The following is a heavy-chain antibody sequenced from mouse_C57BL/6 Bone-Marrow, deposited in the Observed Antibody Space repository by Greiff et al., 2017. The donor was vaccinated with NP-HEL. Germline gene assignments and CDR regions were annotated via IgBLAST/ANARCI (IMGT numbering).Heavy chain of an antibody. CDR3: ARLRRGYYAMDY. CDR1: EYEFPSHD. Sequence: EVKVVESGGGLVQPGESLKLSCESNEYEFPSHDMSWVRKTPEKRLELVAAINSDGGSTYYPDTMERRFIISRDNTKKTLYLQMSSLRSEDTALYYCARLRRGYYAMDYWGQGTSVTVSS. V-gene: IGHV5-2*01. CDR2: INSDGGST. D-gene: IGHD2-12*01. J-gene: IGHJ4*01.